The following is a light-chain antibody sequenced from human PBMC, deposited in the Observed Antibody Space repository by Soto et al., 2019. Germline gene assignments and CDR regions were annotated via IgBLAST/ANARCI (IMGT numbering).Light chain of an antibody. CDR2: TTS. V-gene: IGKV1-39*01. CDR3: QQSYSIPLT. J-gene: IGKJ4*01. Sequence: DIQMTQSPSSLSASIGDRVTITCRASQSISINLNWYEQRPGKAPKLLLHTTSTLQSGVPSRFSGSGSATDFTLTVSSLQPEDFATYYCQQSYSIPLTFGRGTKVEIK. CDR1: QSISIN.